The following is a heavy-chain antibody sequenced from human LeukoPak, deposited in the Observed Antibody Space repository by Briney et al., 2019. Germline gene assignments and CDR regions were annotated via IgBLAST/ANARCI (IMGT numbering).Heavy chain of an antibody. CDR3: ARESSVKDFDY. V-gene: IGHV3-48*01. CDR2: ISSSSSTI. D-gene: IGHD2-2*01. J-gene: IGHJ4*02. Sequence: GGSLRLSCAASGFTLSNAWMNWVRQAPGKGLEWVSYISSSSSTIYYADSVKGRFTISRDNAKNSLYLQMNSLRAEDTAVYYCARESSVKDFDYWGQGTLVTVSS. CDR1: GFTLSNAW.